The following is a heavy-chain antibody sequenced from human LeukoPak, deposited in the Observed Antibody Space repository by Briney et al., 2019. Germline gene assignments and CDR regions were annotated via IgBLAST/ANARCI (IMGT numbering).Heavy chain of an antibody. V-gene: IGHV1-2*02. CDR2: INPNSGGT. J-gene: IGHJ6*02. D-gene: IGHD6-13*01. CDR1: GYTFTGYY. CDR3: AHATYSSKMDV. Sequence: EASVKVSCKASGYTFTGYYMHWVRPAPGQGLEWMGWINPNSGGTNYAQKFQGRVTMTRDTSISTAYMELTRLRSDDTAVYYCAHATYSSKMDVWGQGTTVTVSS.